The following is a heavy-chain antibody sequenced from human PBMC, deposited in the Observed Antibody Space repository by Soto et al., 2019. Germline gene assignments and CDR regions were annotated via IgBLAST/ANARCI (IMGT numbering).Heavy chain of an antibody. J-gene: IGHJ6*02. CDR3: ARDPGRYDFWSGYYQGYAYGMDV. V-gene: IGHV1-18*01. D-gene: IGHD3-3*01. CDR1: GYTFTSYG. Sequence: ASVKVSCKASGYTFTSYGISWVRQAPGQGLEWMGWISAYNGNTNYAQKLQGRVTMTTDTSTSTAYMELRSLRSDDTAVYYCARDPGRYDFWSGYYQGYAYGMDVWGQGTTVTVSS. CDR2: ISAYNGNT.